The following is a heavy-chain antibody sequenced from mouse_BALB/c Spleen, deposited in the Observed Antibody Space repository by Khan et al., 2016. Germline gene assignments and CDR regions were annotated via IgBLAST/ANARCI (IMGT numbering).Heavy chain of an antibody. V-gene: IGHV10-1*02. CDR1: GFTFNTYA. J-gene: IGHJ1*01. CDR2: IRTKSNNLST. CDR3: VRQNLRWYFDV. Sequence: EVQLVESGGGLVQPKGSLKLSCAASGFTFNTYAMDWVRQAPGKGVEWVARIRTKSNNLSTYYADSVKDRFTISRDDSQSMLYLQMNNLKTEDTAMYYCVRQNLRWYFDVWGAGTTVTVSS. D-gene: IGHD1-1*01.